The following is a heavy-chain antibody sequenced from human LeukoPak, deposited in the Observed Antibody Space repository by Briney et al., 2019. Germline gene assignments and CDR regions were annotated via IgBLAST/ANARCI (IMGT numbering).Heavy chain of an antibody. D-gene: IGHD1-26*01. V-gene: IGHV1-58*02. CDR2: IVVGSGNT. Sequence: GASVKVSCKASGFTFTSSAMQWVRQARGQRLEWIGWIVVGSGNTNYAQKFQERVTITRDMSTSTAYMELSSLRSEDTAVYYCAAGSYYDIYYYGMDVWGQGTTVTVSS. CDR3: AAGSYYDIYYYGMDV. CDR1: GFTFTSSA. J-gene: IGHJ6*02.